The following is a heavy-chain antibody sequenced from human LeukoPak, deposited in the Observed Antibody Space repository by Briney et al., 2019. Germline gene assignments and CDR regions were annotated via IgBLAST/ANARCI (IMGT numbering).Heavy chain of an antibody. CDR2: IYPGDSDV. J-gene: IGHJ5*02. V-gene: IGHV5-51*01. CDR1: GYSFVSYW. Sequence: GESLKISCKGSGYSFVSYWIAWVRQMPGKGLEWMGIIYPGDSDVRYSPSFEGQATISADMSINTAYLQWDSLKSSDTAIYYCAATTTVCGGDCYSGGWWFDPWGQGTLVTVSP. D-gene: IGHD2-21*02. CDR3: AATTTVCGGDCYSGGWWFDP.